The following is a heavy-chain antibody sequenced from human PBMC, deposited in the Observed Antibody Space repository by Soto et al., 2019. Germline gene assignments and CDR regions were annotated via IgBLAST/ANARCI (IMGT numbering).Heavy chain of an antibody. V-gene: IGHV1-69*01. CDR3: AARRYCSGGICPDYSDY. J-gene: IGHJ4*02. Sequence: QVQLVQSGAEVKKPGSSVKVSCKASGGTFSSYAISWVRQAPGQGLEWMGGIIPFFGTPNYAQKFQGRVTITADESTSTAYMELSSLRSEDTAVYYCAARRYCSGGICPDYSDYWGQGTLVTVSS. CDR2: IIPFFGTP. D-gene: IGHD2-15*01. CDR1: GGTFSSYA.